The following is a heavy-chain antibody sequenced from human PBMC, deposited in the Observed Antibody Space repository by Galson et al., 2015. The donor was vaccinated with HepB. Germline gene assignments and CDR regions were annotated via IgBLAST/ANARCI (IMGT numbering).Heavy chain of an antibody. V-gene: IGHV3-30*02. J-gene: IGHJ5*02. CDR2: IRYDGSNK. CDR1: GFTFSSYG. Sequence: SLRLSCAASGFTFSSYGMHWVRQAPGKGLEWVAFIRYDGSNKYYADSVKGRFTISRDNSKNTLYLQMNSLRAEDTAVYYCAKDRQSSSSWYRSGPWFDPWGQGTLVTVSS. CDR3: AKDRQSSSSWYRSGPWFDP. D-gene: IGHD6-13*01.